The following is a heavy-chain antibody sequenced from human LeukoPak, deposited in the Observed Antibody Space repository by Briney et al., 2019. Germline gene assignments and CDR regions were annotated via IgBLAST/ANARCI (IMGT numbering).Heavy chain of an antibody. CDR2: ISISGAST. J-gene: IGHJ4*02. Sequence: GGSLRLSCTASGFTFSSYAMTWVRQAPGKGLEWVSGISISGASTYYADSVKGRFTISRDNSKNTLYLQMNSLRAEDTAVYYCARVRESSGYYSYFDYWGQGTLVTVSS. V-gene: IGHV3-23*01. CDR3: ARVRESSGYYSYFDY. CDR1: GFTFSSYA. D-gene: IGHD3-22*01.